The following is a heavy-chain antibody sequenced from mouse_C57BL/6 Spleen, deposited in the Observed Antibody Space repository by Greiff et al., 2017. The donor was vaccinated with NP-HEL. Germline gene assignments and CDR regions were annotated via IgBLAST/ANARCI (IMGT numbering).Heavy chain of an antibody. V-gene: IGHV1-54*01. Sequence: QVQLQQSGAELVRPGTSVKVSCKASGYAFTNYLIEWVKQRPGQGLEWIGVINPGSGGTNYNEKFKGKATLTADKSFSTAYMQLSSLTSEDSAVYFCARRGLYGDYAMDYWGQGTSVTVSS. CDR2: INPGSGGT. CDR1: GYAFTNYL. D-gene: IGHD1-1*01. CDR3: ARRGLYGDYAMDY. J-gene: IGHJ4*01.